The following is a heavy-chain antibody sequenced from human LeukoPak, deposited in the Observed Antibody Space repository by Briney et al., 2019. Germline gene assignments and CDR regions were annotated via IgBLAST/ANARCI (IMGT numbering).Heavy chain of an antibody. D-gene: IGHD3-16*02. J-gene: IGHJ4*02. V-gene: IGHV4-39*02. Sequence: SETLSLTCSVSGTSISSSTYYWTWIRQSPGKGLEWIGSIYQSGITFYNSSVSSRLTLSVDSSNNQISLKLTSVSAADTAIYYCARGVRYFDFWGQGILATVSS. CDR3: ARGVRYFDF. CDR1: GTSISSSTYY. CDR2: IYQSGIT.